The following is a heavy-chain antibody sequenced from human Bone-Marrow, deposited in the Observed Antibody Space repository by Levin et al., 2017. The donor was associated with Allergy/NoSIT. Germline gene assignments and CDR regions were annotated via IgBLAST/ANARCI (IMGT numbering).Heavy chain of an antibody. V-gene: IGHV3-9*01. CDR3: VKDGHSGSSWFFDP. CDR1: GFIFDDFA. Sequence: QAGGSLRLSCEASGFIFDDFAMHWVRQAPGKGLEWVSGINWNSGTRDYADSVKGRFSISRDNAKNSLYLQMNDLRLEDTAFYYCVKDGHSGSSWFFDPWGQGTLVTVSS. J-gene: IGHJ5*02. CDR2: INWNSGTR. D-gene: IGHD6-6*01.